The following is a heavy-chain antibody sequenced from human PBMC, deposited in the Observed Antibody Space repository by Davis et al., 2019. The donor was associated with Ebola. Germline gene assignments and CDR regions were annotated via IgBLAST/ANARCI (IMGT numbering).Heavy chain of an antibody. D-gene: IGHD4-17*01. J-gene: IGHJ2*01. CDR2: IYRDGRT. CDR3: TRHVSGDFWYFDL. CDR1: GLIGSSNY. Sequence: PGGSLRLSCAASGLIGSSNYMSWVRQAPGKGLEWVSVIYRDGRTYHADSVKGRFTISRDNSKNTVYLQMNSLRAEDTAVYYCTRHVSGDFWYFDLWGRGTLVTVSS. V-gene: IGHV3-53*01.